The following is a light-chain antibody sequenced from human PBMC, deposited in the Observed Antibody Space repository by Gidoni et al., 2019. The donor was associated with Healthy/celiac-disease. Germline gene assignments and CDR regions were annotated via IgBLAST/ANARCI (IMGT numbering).Light chain of an antibody. Sequence: DIQRTQSPSSLSASVGDRVTITCRASQSISSYLNWYQQKPGKAPKLLIYAASSLQSGVPSRFSGSGSGTAFTLTISSLLPADFATSYCQQRYCTPLLTFGQGTRLEIK. V-gene: IGKV1-39*01. CDR3: QQRYCTPLLT. CDR2: AAS. CDR1: QSISSY. J-gene: IGKJ5*01.